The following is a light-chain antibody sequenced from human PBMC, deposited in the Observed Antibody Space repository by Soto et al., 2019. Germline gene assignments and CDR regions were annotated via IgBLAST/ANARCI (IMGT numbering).Light chain of an antibody. CDR2: GAS. V-gene: IGKV3-20*01. Sequence: EIVLTQSPGILSLSPGERAALSCRASQRVRSNFAWYQQKPGQAPRLLIYGASTRATGIPDRFSGSGSGTDFTLTISRLEPEDFAVYYCQQYGSLSWTFGQGTKVDIK. J-gene: IGKJ1*01. CDR1: QRVRSN. CDR3: QQYGSLSWT.